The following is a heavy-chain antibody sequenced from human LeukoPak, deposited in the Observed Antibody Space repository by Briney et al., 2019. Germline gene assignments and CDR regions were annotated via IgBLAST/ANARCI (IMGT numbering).Heavy chain of an antibody. J-gene: IGHJ4*02. Sequence: SETLSLTCTVSGGSISSYYWSWLRQPPGKGLEWIGYIYYSGSTNYNPSLKSRVTISVDTSKNQFSLKLSSVTAADTAVYYCAREVYCGGDCYSIDYWGQGTLVTVSS. D-gene: IGHD2-21*02. CDR2: IYYSGST. V-gene: IGHV4-59*01. CDR3: AREVYCGGDCYSIDY. CDR1: GGSISSYY.